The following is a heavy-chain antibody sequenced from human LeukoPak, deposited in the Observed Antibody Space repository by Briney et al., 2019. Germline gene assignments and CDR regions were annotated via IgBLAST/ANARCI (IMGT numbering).Heavy chain of an antibody. J-gene: IGHJ4*02. CDR3: AKGRLDPNLVLDH. Sequence: PGGSLRLSCAASGFTFSSYAMSWVRQAPGKGLEWVSAISGSGGNTYYADSVKGRFTISRDNSKNTLYLQMNSLRAEDTALYYCAKGRLDPNLVLDHWGQGTLVTVSS. V-gene: IGHV3-23*01. CDR2: ISGSGGNT. D-gene: IGHD5-12*01. CDR1: GFTFSSYA.